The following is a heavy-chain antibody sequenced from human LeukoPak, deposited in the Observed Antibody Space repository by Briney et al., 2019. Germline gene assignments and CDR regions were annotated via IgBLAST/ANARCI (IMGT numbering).Heavy chain of an antibody. V-gene: IGHV1-46*01. Sequence: ASVKVSCKASGYTFTSYYMHWVRQAPGQGLEWMGIINPSGGSTSYAQKFQGRVTMTTDMSASTVYMELSSLRAEDMALYYCAKDIGRGYYDSSGIDYWGQGTLVTVSS. CDR1: GYTFTSYY. J-gene: IGHJ4*02. CDR3: AKDIGRGYYDSSGIDY. CDR2: INPSGGST. D-gene: IGHD3-22*01.